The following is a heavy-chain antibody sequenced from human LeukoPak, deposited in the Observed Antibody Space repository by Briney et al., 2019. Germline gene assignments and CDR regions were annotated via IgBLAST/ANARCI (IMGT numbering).Heavy chain of an antibody. D-gene: IGHD6-19*01. J-gene: IGHJ5*02. CDR1: GFTFSSYS. V-gene: IGHV3-21*01. Sequence: GGSLRLSCAASGFTFSSYSMNWVRQAPGKGLEWVSSISSSSSYIYYADSVKGRFTISRDNAKNSLYLQMNSLRAEDTAVYYCARDREQWLVPTGWFDPWGQGTLVTVSS. CDR2: ISSSSSYI. CDR3: ARDREQWLVPTGWFDP.